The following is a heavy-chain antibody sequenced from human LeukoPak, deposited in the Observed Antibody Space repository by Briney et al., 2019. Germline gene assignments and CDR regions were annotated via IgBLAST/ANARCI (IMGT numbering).Heavy chain of an antibody. CDR3: ARDRHKYNYDSGGYPPY. D-gene: IGHD3-22*01. CDR2: ISSSSSTI. J-gene: IGHJ4*02. V-gene: IGHV3-48*01. CDR1: GFTFSSYS. Sequence: PGGSLRLSCAASGFTFSSYSMLWVRQAPGKGLEWVSYISSSSSTIYYADSVKGRFTISRDNAKNPLYLQMNTLRAEDTAVYYCARDRHKYNYDSGGYPPYWGQGTLVTVSS.